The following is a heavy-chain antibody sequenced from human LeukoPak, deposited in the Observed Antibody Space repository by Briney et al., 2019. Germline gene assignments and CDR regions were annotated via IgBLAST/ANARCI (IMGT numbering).Heavy chain of an antibody. Sequence: GGSLRLSCSASTLTFSTYWMHWVRQAPGKGLVWVSRINSDGSSTIYADPVKGRFTISRDNAKNMVYLQMNSLRAEDTAVYYCATGSGSYYDSWGQGTRVTVSS. V-gene: IGHV3-74*01. CDR1: TLTFSTYW. CDR2: INSDGSST. CDR3: ATGSGSYYDS. D-gene: IGHD6-19*01. J-gene: IGHJ4*02.